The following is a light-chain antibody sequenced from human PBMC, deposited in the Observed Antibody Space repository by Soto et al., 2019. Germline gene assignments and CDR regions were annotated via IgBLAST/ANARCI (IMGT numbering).Light chain of an antibody. CDR2: KAS. Sequence: DIQMTHSPSTLSASVGDRVTITFRSSQSISSWLAWYQQKPGKAPKLLIYKASSLESGVPSRFSGSGSGTEFTLTISSLQPDDFATYYCQQYNSYSYTFGQGTKVDIK. CDR3: QQYNSYSYT. J-gene: IGKJ2*01. V-gene: IGKV1-5*03. CDR1: QSISSW.